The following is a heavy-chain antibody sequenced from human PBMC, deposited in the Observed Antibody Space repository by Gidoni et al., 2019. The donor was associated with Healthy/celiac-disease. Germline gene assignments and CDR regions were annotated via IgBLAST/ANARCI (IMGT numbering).Heavy chain of an antibody. CDR1: GFTFSSYG. V-gene: IGHV3-33*01. D-gene: IGHD3-3*02. CDR3: ARDPLGYYYYGMDV. Sequence: QVQLVESGGGVVQPGRSLRLSCAASGFTFSSYGMHWVRQAPGKGLEWVAVIWYDGSNKYYADSVKGRFTISRDNSKNTLYLQMNSLRAEDTAVYYCARDPLGYYYYGMDVWGQGTTVTVSS. CDR2: IWYDGSNK. J-gene: IGHJ6*02.